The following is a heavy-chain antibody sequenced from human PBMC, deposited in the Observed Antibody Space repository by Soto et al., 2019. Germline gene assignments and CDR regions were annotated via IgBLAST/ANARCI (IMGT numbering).Heavy chain of an antibody. V-gene: IGHV3-21*01. CDR1: GFTFSSYS. D-gene: IGHD5-18*01. J-gene: IGHJ6*02. CDR3: ARESQLWLLPKPQYYYYGMDV. Sequence: EVQLVESGGGLVKPGGSLRLSCAASGFTFSSYSMNWVRQAPGKGLEWVSSISSSSSYIYYADSVKGRFTISRDNAKNSLYLQMNSLRAEDTAVYYCARESQLWLLPKPQYYYYGMDVWGQGTTVTVSS. CDR2: ISSSSSYI.